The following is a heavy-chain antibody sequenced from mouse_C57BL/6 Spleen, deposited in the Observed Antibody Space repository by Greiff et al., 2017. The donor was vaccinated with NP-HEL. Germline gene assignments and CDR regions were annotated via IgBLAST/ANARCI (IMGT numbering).Heavy chain of an antibody. D-gene: IGHD2-12*01. CDR2: ISSGSSTI. CDR1: GFTFSDYG. V-gene: IGHV5-17*01. CDR3: ARGHDGYYAMDY. Sequence: EVKLVESGGGLVKPGGSLKLSCAASGFTFSDYGMHWVRQAPEKGLEWVAYISSGSSTISYADTVKGRFTISRDNAKNTLFLQMTSLRSEDTAMYYCARGHDGYYAMDYWGQGTSVTVSS. J-gene: IGHJ4*01.